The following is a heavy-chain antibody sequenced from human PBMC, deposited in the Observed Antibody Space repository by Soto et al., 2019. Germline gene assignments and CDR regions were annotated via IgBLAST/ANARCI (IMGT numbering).Heavy chain of an antibody. CDR1: GFSFSNYW. CDR3: ARGGDSCCTC. CDR2: IRQDGGET. V-gene: IGHV3-7*01. D-gene: IGHD2-2*02. J-gene: IGHJ4*02. Sequence: GGSLRLSCAASGFSFSNYWMTWVRQAPGKGLEWVADIRQDGGETHYVDAVKGRFTISRDNAKNSVYLNMNSLRVEDTAVYYCARGGDSCCTCWGQGTLVTVSS.